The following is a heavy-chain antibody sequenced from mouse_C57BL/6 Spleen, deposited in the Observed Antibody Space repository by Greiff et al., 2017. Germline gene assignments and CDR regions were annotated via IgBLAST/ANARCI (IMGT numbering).Heavy chain of an antibody. J-gene: IGHJ4*01. Sequence: QVQLQQPGAELVKPGASVKLSCKASGYTFTSYWMHWVKQRPGRGLEWIGDINPNNGGTIYNQKFKGKATLTVDKSSSTAYMELRSLTSEDTAVXYCATRGGAKTYCAIDYWGQGTSVTVSS. CDR2: INPNNGGT. V-gene: IGHV1-53*01. CDR3: ATRGGAKTYCAIDY. D-gene: IGHD3-1*01. CDR1: GYTFTSYW.